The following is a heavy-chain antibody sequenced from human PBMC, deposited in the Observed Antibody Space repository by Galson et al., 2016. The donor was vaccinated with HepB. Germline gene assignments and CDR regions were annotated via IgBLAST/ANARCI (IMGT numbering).Heavy chain of an antibody. CDR1: GFIFSDYE. J-gene: IGHJ4*02. D-gene: IGHD2-2*01. CDR2: IRSSGDNI. V-gene: IGHV3-48*03. CDR3: VRGSCTTSRCFSPAFDL. Sequence: SLRLSCAASGFIFSDYEMHWVRQAPGKGLVWVSYIRSSGDNIHYADSVKGRFTISRNKAKNSVDLQRASLRAEDTALYYCVRGSCTTSRCFSPAFDLWGKGTLVTVAS.